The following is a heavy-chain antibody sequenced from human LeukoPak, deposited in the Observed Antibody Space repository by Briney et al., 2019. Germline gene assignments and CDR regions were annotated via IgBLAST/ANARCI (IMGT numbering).Heavy chain of an antibody. J-gene: IGHJ6*02. CDR3: ARVPLGDYYGMDV. Sequence: SVKVSCKASGGTFSSYTISWVRQAPGQGLEWMGGIIPIFGTANYAQKFQGRVTITADESTSTAYMELRSLRSDDTAVYYCARVPLGDYYGMDVWGQGTTVTVSS. V-gene: IGHV1-69*13. CDR1: GGTFSSYT. CDR2: IIPIFGTA.